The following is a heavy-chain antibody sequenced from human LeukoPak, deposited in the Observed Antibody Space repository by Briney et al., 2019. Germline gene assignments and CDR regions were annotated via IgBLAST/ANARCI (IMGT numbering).Heavy chain of an antibody. Sequence: GASVKVSCKASGYTFTGYYMHWVRQAPGQGLEWMGWINPNSGGTNYAQKFQGRVTMTRDTSISTAYMELSRLRSDDTAVYYCARDNGRPGWLFDYWGRGTLVTVSS. J-gene: IGHJ4*02. CDR2: INPNSGGT. V-gene: IGHV1-2*02. D-gene: IGHD6-19*01. CDR1: GYTFTGYY. CDR3: ARDNGRPGWLFDY.